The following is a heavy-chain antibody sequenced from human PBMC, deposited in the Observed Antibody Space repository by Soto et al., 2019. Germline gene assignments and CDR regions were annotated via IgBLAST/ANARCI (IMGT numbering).Heavy chain of an antibody. Sequence: QITLKESGPTLVEPTQTLALTCAFSGFSLDTSGVGVGWIRQPPGKALEWLAFIYWYDDKRDSPSLKTRPTIFKDHSIDQVVLIMTNMDPVKTSTYYCSYRQEYGGSWGSGWLYPWGQGTLVTVSS. CDR2: IYWYDDK. V-gene: IGHV2-5*01. J-gene: IGHJ5*02. D-gene: IGHD6-13*01. CDR3: SYRQEYGGSWGSGWLYP. CDR1: GFSLDTSGVG.